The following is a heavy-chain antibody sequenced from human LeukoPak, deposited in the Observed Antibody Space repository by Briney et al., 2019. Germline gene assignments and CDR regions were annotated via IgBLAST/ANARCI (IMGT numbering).Heavy chain of an antibody. D-gene: IGHD6-13*01. V-gene: IGHV4-39*02. CDR3: ARSSAGVPFDY. CDR2: ISCSGTT. J-gene: IGHJ4*02. Sequence: KPSETLSLTFTVSGXSISTGSYYWGWVRQPPGKGLEYIGSISCSGTTYYNPSLKSRVTISVDTSKNHFSLNLSSVSAADTAVYYCARSSAGVPFDYWGQGTLVTVSS. CDR1: GXSISTGSYY.